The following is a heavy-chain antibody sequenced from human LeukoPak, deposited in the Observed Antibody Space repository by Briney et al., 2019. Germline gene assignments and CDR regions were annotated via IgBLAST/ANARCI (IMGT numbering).Heavy chain of an antibody. Sequence: GGSLRLSCAASGFTFSTYWMSWVRQAPGKGLEWVANINQDGSGKDYVDSLKGRFTISRDNTKTSLYLQMNSLRAEDTAVYYCARGYRYVVYWGQGTLVTVSS. CDR1: GFTFSTYW. J-gene: IGHJ4*02. CDR2: INQDGSGK. CDR3: ARGYRYVVY. V-gene: IGHV3-7*03. D-gene: IGHD6-13*01.